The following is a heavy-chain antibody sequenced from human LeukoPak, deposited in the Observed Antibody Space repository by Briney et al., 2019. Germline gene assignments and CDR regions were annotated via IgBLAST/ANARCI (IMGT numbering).Heavy chain of an antibody. V-gene: IGHV3-30*02. Sequence: PGGSLRLSCAASGFTFSSYGMHWVRQAPGKGLEWVTFIRYDGSNKYYADSVKGRFTISRDNSKNTLYLQMNTLRAEDTAVYHCAKDPYWGTWDAFDIWGQGTMVTVSS. CDR3: AKDPYWGTWDAFDI. D-gene: IGHD3-16*01. J-gene: IGHJ3*02. CDR2: IRYDGSNK. CDR1: GFTFSSYG.